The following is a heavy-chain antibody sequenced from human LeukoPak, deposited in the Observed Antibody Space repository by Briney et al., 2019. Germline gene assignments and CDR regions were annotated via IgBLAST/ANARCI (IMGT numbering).Heavy chain of an antibody. CDR3: ASTYCSSTSCYLPGDWFDP. CDR2: INPYSGDT. J-gene: IGHJ5*02. CDR1: GYTFTGYH. D-gene: IGHD2-2*01. V-gene: IGHV1-2*06. Sequence: GASVKVSCKASGYTFTGYHIHWVRQAPGQGLEWMGRINPYSGDTNFAQKFQGRVTMTRDTSITTAYTDLSSLTPDDTAVYYCASTYCSSTSCYLPGDWFDPWGQGTLVTVSS.